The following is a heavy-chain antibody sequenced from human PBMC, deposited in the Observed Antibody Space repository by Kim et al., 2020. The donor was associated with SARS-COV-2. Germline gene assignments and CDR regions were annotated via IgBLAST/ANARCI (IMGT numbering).Heavy chain of an antibody. V-gene: IGHV3-23*01. CDR3: AKFRLPSSWFTNYYFDY. D-gene: IGHD6-13*01. Sequence: GGSLRLSCAASGFTFSSYAMSWVRQAPGKGLEWVSAISGSGGSTYYADSVKGRFTISRDNSKNTLYLQMNSLRAEDTAVYYCAKFRLPSSWFTNYYFDYWGQGTLVTVSS. CDR2: ISGSGGST. CDR1: GFTFSSYA. J-gene: IGHJ4*02.